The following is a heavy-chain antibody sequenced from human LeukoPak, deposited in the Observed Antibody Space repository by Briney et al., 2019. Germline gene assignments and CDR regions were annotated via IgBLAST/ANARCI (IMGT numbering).Heavy chain of an antibody. V-gene: IGHV4-34*01. CDR1: GASRSSYY. CDR2: INHSGST. Sequence: SETLSLTCTVSGASRSSYYWTWIRQPAGKGLEWIGEINHSGSTNYNPSLKSRVTISVDTSKNQFSLKLSSVTAADTAVYYCARGAPQDIVVVPAAPSFDYWGQGTLVTVSS. D-gene: IGHD2-2*01. J-gene: IGHJ4*02. CDR3: ARGAPQDIVVVPAAPSFDY.